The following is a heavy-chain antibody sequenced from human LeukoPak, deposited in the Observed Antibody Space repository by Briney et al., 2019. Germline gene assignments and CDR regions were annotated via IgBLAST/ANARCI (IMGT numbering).Heavy chain of an antibody. CDR1: GFTFSSFE. J-gene: IGHJ6*02. CDR3: ARDYTNFGNYYNGMDV. D-gene: IGHD4-11*01. V-gene: IGHV3-48*03. CDR2: INSSGSSI. Sequence: GGSLRLSCAASGFTFSSFEMNWVRQAPGKGLECVSYINSSGSSIYYADSVRGRFTISRDNAKSSLYLQMNSLRAEDTAVYYCARDYTNFGNYYNGMDVWGQGTTVTVSS.